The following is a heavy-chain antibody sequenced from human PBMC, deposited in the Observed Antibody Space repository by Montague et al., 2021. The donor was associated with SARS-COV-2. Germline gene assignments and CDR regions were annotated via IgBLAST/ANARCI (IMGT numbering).Heavy chain of an antibody. CDR1: GTTRKNNYY. V-gene: IGHV4-39*01. CDR3: ARGIDFGLVASRSHYFDT. CDR2: LYCSGNA. J-gene: IGHJ4*02. Sequence: SETLSLTCSFSGTTRKNNYYWGWIRQPPGKGLEWVGSLYCSGNAXYSPSLRSRVTISVDTSRSQFSLQLTSVTVADTAIYYCARGIDFGLVASRSHYFDTWGQGTLVSVSS. D-gene: IGHD3-3*01.